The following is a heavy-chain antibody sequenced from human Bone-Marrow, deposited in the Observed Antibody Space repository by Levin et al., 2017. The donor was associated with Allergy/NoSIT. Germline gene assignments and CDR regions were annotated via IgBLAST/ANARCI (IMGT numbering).Heavy chain of an antibody. CDR1: GFTFSNAW. V-gene: IGHV3-15*01. Sequence: GGSLRLSCAASGFTFSNAWMSWVRQAPGKGLEWVGRIKSKTDGGTTDYAAPVKGRFTISRDDSKNTLYLQMNSLKTEDTAVYYCTTDQAGYSYGFQTLSYYMDVWGKGTTVTVSS. J-gene: IGHJ6*03. D-gene: IGHD5-18*01. CDR3: TTDQAGYSYGFQTLSYYMDV. CDR2: IKSKTDGGTT.